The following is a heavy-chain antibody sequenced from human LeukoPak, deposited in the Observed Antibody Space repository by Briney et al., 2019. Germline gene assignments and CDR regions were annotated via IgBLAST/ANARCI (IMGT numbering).Heavy chain of an antibody. J-gene: IGHJ6*02. CDR2: MNPNSGNT. V-gene: IGHV1-8*01. CDR3: ARSAVAGFDYYYYGMDV. CDR1: GYTLTSYD. Sequence: ASVKVSCKASGYTLTSYDINWVRQATGQGLEWMGWMNPNSGNTGYAQKFQGRVTMTRNTSISTAYMELSSLRSEDTAVYYCARSAVAGFDYYYYGMDVWGQGTTVTVSS. D-gene: IGHD6-19*01.